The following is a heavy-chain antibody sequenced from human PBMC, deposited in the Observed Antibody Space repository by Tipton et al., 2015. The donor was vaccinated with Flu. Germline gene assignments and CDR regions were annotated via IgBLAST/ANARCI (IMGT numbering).Heavy chain of an antibody. CDR2: IYRSGST. D-gene: IGHD3-10*02. J-gene: IGHJ4*02. Sequence: WVRQAPGKGLEWIGTIYRSGSTYYNPSLKSRLTISVDTSQNQFSLRLSSVTAADTAVYYCARHTGDSVRGVIDYWGQGTLVTVSS. V-gene: IGHV4-38-2*01. CDR3: ARHTGDSVRGVIDY.